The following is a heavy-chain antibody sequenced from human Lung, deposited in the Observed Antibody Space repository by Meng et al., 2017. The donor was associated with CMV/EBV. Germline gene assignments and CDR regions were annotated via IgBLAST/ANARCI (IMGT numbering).Heavy chain of an antibody. CDR2: ISAYNGNT. V-gene: IGHV1-18*01. CDR1: GYTFIAYA. CDR3: ARSDMIRGVVVLDY. J-gene: IGHJ4*02. Sequence: ASVXVSXKASGYTFIAYAFSWVRQAPGQGHEWMGWISAYNGNTNYAQKVQGRVTMTTDTSTSTAYMELRSLRSDDTAVYYCARSDMIRGVVVLDYWGQGTXVTVSS. D-gene: IGHD3-10*01.